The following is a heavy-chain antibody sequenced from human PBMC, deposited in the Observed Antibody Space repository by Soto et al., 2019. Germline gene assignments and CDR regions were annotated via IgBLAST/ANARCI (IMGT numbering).Heavy chain of an antibody. CDR3: ARGDDYVPFDY. CDR1: GFIFSAYP. J-gene: IGHJ4*02. Sequence: EVPLVESGGGLVQPGGSLRLSCAASGFIFSAYPMHWVRQAPGKGLEYVSAIRTNENTYYANSVKGRFTISRDNSKNTLYLQMGSLRAEGMAIYYCARGDDYVPFDYWGQGTVVTVSS. D-gene: IGHD4-17*01. CDR2: IRTNENT. V-gene: IGHV3-64*01.